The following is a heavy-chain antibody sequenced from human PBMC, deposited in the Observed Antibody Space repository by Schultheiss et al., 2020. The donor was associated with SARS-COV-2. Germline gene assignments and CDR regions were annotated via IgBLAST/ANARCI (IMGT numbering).Heavy chain of an antibody. CDR3: ARADRTGYSSE. V-gene: IGHV1-18*01. CDR1: GYTFTSYD. Sequence: ASVKVSCKASGYTFTSYDINWVRQATGQGLEWMGWISAYNGNTNYAQKLQGRVTMTTDTSTSTAYMELRSLRSDDTAVYYCARADRTGYSSEWGQGTLVTVSS. J-gene: IGHJ4*02. D-gene: IGHD6-19*01. CDR2: ISAYNGNT.